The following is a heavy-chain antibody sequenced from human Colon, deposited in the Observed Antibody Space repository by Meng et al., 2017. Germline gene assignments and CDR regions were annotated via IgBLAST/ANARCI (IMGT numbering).Heavy chain of an antibody. CDR3: ARERLSSGWYGGRWFDP. CDR1: GGSFSGYY. Sequence: QVHLPQVGPGLLEPSETLSLTCAVYGGSFSGYYWSWIRQPPGKGLEWIGEINHSGSTNYNPSLKSRVTISVDTSKNQFSLKLSSVTAADTAVYYCARERLSSGWYGGRWFDPWGQGTLVTVSS. CDR2: INHSGST. D-gene: IGHD6-19*01. V-gene: IGHV4-34*01. J-gene: IGHJ5*02.